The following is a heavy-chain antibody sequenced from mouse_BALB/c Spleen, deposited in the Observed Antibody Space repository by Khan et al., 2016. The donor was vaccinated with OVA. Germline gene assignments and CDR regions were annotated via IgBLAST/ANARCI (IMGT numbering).Heavy chain of an antibody. CDR3: ARHNYGPFAY. CDR1: GFTFSTFA. J-gene: IGHJ3*01. D-gene: IGHD1-1*01. Sequence: EVELVESGGDLVKPGGSLKLSCAASGFTFSTFALSWVRQTPGKRLKWVATISTGGDYIYYPDSVKGRVTISRDNVKNTLYLQMSSLRSEDTARDYCARHNYGPFAYWGQGTLVTVSA. CDR2: ISTGGDYI. V-gene: IGHV5-6*01.